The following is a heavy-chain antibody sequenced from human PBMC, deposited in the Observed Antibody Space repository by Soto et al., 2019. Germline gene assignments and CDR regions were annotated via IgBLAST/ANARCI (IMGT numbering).Heavy chain of an antibody. Sequence: GESLKISCKASGYIFTNYCIGWVRQMPGKGLEWMGMIYPGDSDTKYSPSFEGQVTISADKSISTAYLQWNSLKASDTAIYYCARRGSSAYFWFDPWGQGTLVTVSS. CDR3: ARRGSSAYFWFDP. CDR1: GYIFTNYC. CDR2: IYPGDSDT. D-gene: IGHD5-12*01. V-gene: IGHV5-51*01. J-gene: IGHJ5*02.